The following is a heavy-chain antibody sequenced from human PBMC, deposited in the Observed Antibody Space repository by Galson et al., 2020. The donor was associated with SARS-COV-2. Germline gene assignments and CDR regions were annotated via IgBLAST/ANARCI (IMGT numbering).Heavy chain of an antibody. Sequence: SETLSLTCTVSGGSISSAGYSWNWIRQPPGKGPEWIGYIYHTGSTFYNPSLRSRVTMSLDRSKIQFSLRLSSVTAAATAVYYCAMGMIRGGKNWYFDLWVRGTLLIVSS. J-gene: IGHJ2*01. CDR1: GGSISSAGYS. CDR2: IYHTGST. CDR3: AMGMIRGGKNWYFDL. D-gene: IGHD3-16*01. V-gene: IGHV4-30-2*01.